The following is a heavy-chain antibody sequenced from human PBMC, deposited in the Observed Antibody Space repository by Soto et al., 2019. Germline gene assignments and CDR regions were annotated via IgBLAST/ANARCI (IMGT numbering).Heavy chain of an antibody. J-gene: IGHJ4*02. Sequence: KGLVWVSRINSDGSSTSYADAVKGRFTISRDNAKNTLYLQMNSLRAEDTAVYYCARNINSYGHLDYWGQRILVSVSS. D-gene: IGHD5-18*01. CDR2: INSDGSST. CDR3: ARNINSYGHLDY. V-gene: IGHV3-74*01.